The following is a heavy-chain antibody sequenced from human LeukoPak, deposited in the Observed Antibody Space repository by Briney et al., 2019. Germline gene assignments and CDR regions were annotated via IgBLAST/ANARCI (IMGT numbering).Heavy chain of an antibody. CDR1: GFMFSSYA. D-gene: IGHD3-16*01. CDR3: AREGDVDPCIDY. Sequence: GRSLRLSCAASGFMFSSYAMHWVRQAPGKGLEWVAVISYDGSNKYYAESVKGRFTTSRDNSKNTLYLQMNSLRAEDTAVYYCAREGDVDPCIDYWGQGTLVTVSS. CDR2: ISYDGSNK. J-gene: IGHJ4*02. V-gene: IGHV3-30-3*01.